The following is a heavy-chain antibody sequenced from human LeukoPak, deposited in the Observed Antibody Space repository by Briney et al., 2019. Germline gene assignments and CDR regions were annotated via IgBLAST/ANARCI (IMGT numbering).Heavy chain of an antibody. CDR1: GYSISSGYY. V-gene: IGHV4-38-2*02. J-gene: IGHJ4*02. Sequence: NPSETLSLTCTVSGYSISSGYYWGWIRQPPGKGLEWIGSIYHSGSTYYNPSLKGRVTISVDTSKNQFSLKLSSVTAADTAVYYCARDRVGGSYLDYWGQGTLVTVSS. D-gene: IGHD1-26*01. CDR3: ARDRVGGSYLDY. CDR2: IYHSGST.